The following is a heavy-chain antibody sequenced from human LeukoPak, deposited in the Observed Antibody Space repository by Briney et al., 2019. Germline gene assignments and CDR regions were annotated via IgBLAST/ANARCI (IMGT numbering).Heavy chain of an antibody. D-gene: IGHD4-23*01. CDR1: RFTFSSYG. V-gene: IGHV3-7*01. CDR3: ARRLVGTPDYFDY. J-gene: IGHJ4*02. CDR2: INQDGSDE. Sequence: GGSLRLSCAASRFTFSSYGMHWVRQAPGKGLEWVANINQDGSDEYYVDSVKGRFTISRDNAKTSLYLQMSSLRAEDTAVYYCARRLVGTPDYFDYWGQGTLVTVSS.